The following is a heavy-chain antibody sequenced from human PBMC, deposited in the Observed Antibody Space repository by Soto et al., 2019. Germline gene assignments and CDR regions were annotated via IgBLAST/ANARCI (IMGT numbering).Heavy chain of an antibody. CDR3: ARQIGIYYFDY. V-gene: IGHV4-59*08. J-gene: IGHJ4*02. D-gene: IGHD2-15*01. CDR2: IYYSGST. CDR1: GGSISSYY. Sequence: SETLSLTCTVSGGSISSYYWSWIRQPPGKGLEWIGYIYYSGSTNYNPSLKSRVTMSVDTSKNQFSLKLSSVTAADTAVYYCARQIGIYYFDYWGQGTLVTVSS.